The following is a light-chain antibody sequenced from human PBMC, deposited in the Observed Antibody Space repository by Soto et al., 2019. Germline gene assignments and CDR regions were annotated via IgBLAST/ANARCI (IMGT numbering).Light chain of an antibody. CDR2: SNN. V-gene: IGLV1-44*01. CDR3: AAGDDSLNGWV. CDR1: SSNIGSNT. J-gene: IGLJ3*02. Sequence: QSVLNQPPSASGTPGQRVTISCSGSSSNIGSNTVNWYQQLPGTAPKLLIYSNNQRPSGVPDRFSGSKSGTSSSLAISGLQSEDEADYYCAAGDDSLNGWVFGGGTKLTVL.